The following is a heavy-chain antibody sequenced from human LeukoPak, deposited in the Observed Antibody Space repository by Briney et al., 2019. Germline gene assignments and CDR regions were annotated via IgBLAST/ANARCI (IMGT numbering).Heavy chain of an antibody. D-gene: IGHD3-10*01. J-gene: IGHJ3*02. CDR2: IYYSGST. V-gene: IGHV4-59*01. Sequence: SETLPLTCTVSGGSISSYYWSRIRQPPGKGLEWIGYIYYSGSTNYNPSLKSRVTISVDTSKNQFSLKLSSVTAADTAVYYCARTMVRGVDAFDIWGQGTMVTVSS. CDR3: ARTMVRGVDAFDI. CDR1: GGSISSYY.